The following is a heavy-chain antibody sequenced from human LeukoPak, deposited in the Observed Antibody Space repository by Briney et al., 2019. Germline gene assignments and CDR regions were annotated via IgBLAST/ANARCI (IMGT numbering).Heavy chain of an antibody. CDR1: GFTFSSYA. CDR3: ARDANSIAVVVELPDY. D-gene: IGHD2-15*01. Sequence: GGSLRLSCAASGFTFSSYAMDWVRQAPGKGLEWVAVISYDGSNKYYADSVKGRFTISRDNSKNTLYLQMNSLRAEDTAVYYCARDANSIAVVVELPDYWGQGTLVTVSS. J-gene: IGHJ4*02. V-gene: IGHV3-30*04. CDR2: ISYDGSNK.